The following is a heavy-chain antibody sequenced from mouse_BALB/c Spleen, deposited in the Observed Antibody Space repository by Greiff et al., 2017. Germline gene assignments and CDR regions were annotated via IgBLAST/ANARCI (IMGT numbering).Heavy chain of an antibody. J-gene: IGHJ4*01. D-gene: IGHD1-1*01. V-gene: IGHV5-6-5*01. CDR3: ARGGQFVTTVLDY. Sequence: EVQLQESGGGLVKPGGSLKLSCAASGFTFSSYAMSWVRQTPEKRLEWVASISSGGSTYYPDSVKGRFTISRDNARNILYLQMSSLRSEDTAMYYCARGGQFVTTVLDYWGQGTSVTVSA. CDR2: ISSGGST. CDR1: GFTFSSYA.